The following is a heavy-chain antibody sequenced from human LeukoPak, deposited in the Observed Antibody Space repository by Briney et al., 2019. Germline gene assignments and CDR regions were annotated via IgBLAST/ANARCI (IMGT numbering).Heavy chain of an antibody. Sequence: GGSLRLSCAASGFPFTFAMSWVRQAPGKGLEWVSSISGSGGDTYYADSVKGRFAVSRDNSKNTLYLQMNSLRAEDTAVYYCAKQSTARSLGEGGRGTLVTVSS. D-gene: IGHD6-6*01. J-gene: IGHJ4*02. CDR3: AKQSTARSLGE. CDR1: GFPFTFA. V-gene: IGHV3-23*01. CDR2: ISGSGGDT.